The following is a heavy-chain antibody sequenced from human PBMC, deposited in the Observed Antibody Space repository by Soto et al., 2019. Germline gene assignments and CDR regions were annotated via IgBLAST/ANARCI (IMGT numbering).Heavy chain of an antibody. D-gene: IGHD2-8*01. J-gene: IGHJ6*02. V-gene: IGHV5-10-1*01. CDR2: IDPSDSYT. CDR3: ASPTPLRDYYYFGMDA. CDR1: GYSFTSYW. Sequence: GESLKISCKGSGYSFTSYWISWVRQMPGKGLEWMGRIDPSDSYTNYSPSFQGHVTISADKSISTAYLQWSSLKASDTAMYYCASPTPLRDYYYFGMDAWGEMNTVT.